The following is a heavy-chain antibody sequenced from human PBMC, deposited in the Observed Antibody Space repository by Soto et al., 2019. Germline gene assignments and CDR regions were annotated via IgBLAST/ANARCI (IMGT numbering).Heavy chain of an antibody. Sequence: QVQLQESGPGLVKPSETLSLTCTVSGGSISSYYWSWIRQPPGKGLEWIGYIYYSGSTNYNPSLKSRVTRSVHTSKSQFSLKLSSVTAADTAVYYCARGGGFGELLNWFDPWGQGTLVTVSS. CDR1: GGSISSYY. J-gene: IGHJ5*02. CDR3: ARGGGFGELLNWFDP. D-gene: IGHD3-10*01. CDR2: IYYSGST. V-gene: IGHV4-59*01.